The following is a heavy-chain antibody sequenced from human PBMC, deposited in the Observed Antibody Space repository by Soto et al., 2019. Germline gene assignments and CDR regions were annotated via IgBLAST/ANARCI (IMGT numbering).Heavy chain of an antibody. CDR1: GFTFSTYS. Sequence: EVQLVESEGGLVKPGGSLRLSCAASGFTFSTYSINWVRQAPGKGLEWVASISSNVDYIYYADSVKGRFTISRDNAQNSLFLQMNSLRAEDTAVYFCARDSRNRQEGMDVWGHGTTVTVSS. V-gene: IGHV3-21*02. CDR2: ISSNVDYI. CDR3: ARDSRNRQEGMDV. J-gene: IGHJ6*02.